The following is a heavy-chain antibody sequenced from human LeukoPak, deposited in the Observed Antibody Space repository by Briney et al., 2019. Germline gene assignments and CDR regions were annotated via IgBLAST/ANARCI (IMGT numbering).Heavy chain of an antibody. Sequence: WMGWMNPNSGNTGYAQKFQGRVTMTRNTSISTAYMELSSLRSEDTAVYYCARGRGYYYGMDVWGQGTTVTVSS. D-gene: IGHD3-10*01. V-gene: IGHV1-8*01. CDR3: ARGRGYYYGMDV. J-gene: IGHJ6*02. CDR2: MNPNSGNT.